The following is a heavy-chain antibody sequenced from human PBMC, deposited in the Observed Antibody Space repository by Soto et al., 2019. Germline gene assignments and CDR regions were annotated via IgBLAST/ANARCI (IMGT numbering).Heavy chain of an antibody. CDR2: IYYSGST. Sequence: QVQLQESGPGLVKPSQTLSLTCTVSGGSISSGGYYWSWIRQHPGKGLEWIGYIYYSGSTYYNPSLKSRVTISVDTSKNQLSLKLSSVTAADTAVYYCARDPSYDHRNGMDVWGQGTTVTVSS. CDR3: ARDPSYDHRNGMDV. D-gene: IGHD3-22*01. CDR1: GGSISSGGYY. V-gene: IGHV4-31*03. J-gene: IGHJ6*02.